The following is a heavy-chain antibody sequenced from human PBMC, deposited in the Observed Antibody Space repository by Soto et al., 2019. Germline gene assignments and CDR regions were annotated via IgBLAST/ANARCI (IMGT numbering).Heavy chain of an antibody. Sequence: SLRLSCAASGFTFDDYAMHWVRQDPGKGLECVSGISWNSGSIGYADSVKGRFTISRDNAKNSLYLQMNSLRAEDTALYYCAKDTDEIAAYFFDYWGQGT. CDR2: ISWNSGSI. J-gene: IGHJ4*02. D-gene: IGHD6-6*01. V-gene: IGHV3-9*01. CDR3: AKDTDEIAAYFFDY. CDR1: GFTFDDYA.